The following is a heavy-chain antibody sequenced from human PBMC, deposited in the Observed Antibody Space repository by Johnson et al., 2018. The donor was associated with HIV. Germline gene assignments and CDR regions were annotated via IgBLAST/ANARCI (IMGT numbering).Heavy chain of an antibody. J-gene: IGHJ3*02. D-gene: IGHD1-26*01. V-gene: IGHV3-33*06. CDR2: IWYDGCHK. CDR3: AKPFAWCFAPRGTAFDI. Sequence: QMLLVESGGGVVQPGRSLRLSCAASGFTFSGYGMHWVRQAPGKGLEWVAVIWYDGCHKYSADSVKGRFTISRDNSKNTLYLQMNSLRVEDTAVDYCAKPFAWCFAPRGTAFDIWGQGTVVTVSS. CDR1: GFTFSGYG.